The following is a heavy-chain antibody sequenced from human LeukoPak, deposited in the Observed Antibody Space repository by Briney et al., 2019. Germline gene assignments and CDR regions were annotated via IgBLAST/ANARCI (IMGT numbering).Heavy chain of an antibody. J-gene: IGHJ5*02. CDR2: ISGSGGST. V-gene: IGHV3-23*01. D-gene: IGHD1-26*01. CDR1: GFTFSTYA. Sequence: GGSLRLSCAASGFTFSTYAMTWVRQAPGKGLEWVSLISGSGGSTYYADSVKGRFTISRDNSKNTLYPQMNSLRAEDTAVYYCAKDYEPLVGVHRWGDWFDPWGQGTLVTVSS. CDR3: AKDYEPLVGVHRWGDWFDP.